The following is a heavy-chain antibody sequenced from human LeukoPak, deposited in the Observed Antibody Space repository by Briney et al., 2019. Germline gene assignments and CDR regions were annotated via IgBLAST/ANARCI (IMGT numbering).Heavy chain of an antibody. CDR2: INQGEGER. CDR1: GFTFSSHW. Sequence: GGSLRLSCVDAGFTFSSHWMSWGRQAPGKGLEWVANINQGEGERYYVDSVKGRFTISRDNAKKSLFLQMNSLRAEDTAVYYCARGRFIAGTTAYYFDYWGQGTLVTVSS. D-gene: IGHD1-26*01. J-gene: IGHJ4*02. CDR3: ARGRFIAGTTAYYFDY. V-gene: IGHV3-7*03.